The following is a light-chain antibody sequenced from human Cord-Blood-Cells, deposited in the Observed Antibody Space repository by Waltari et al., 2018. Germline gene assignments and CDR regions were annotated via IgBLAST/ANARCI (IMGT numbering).Light chain of an antibody. J-gene: IGLJ3*02. CDR2: GTS. Sequence: QSVLTQPPSVSGAPGQRVTISCTGSSSNIGAGYDVHWYQQLPGTAPKLLIDGTSNRPAGAPDRFSGSRAGTAASLAITWLQAEDEADYYCQSYDSSLSGSVFGGGTKLTVL. CDR1: SSNIGAGYD. CDR3: QSYDSSLSGSV. V-gene: IGLV1-40*01.